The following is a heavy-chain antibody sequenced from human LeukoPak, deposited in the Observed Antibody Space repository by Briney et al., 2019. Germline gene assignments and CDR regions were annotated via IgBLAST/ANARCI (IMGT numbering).Heavy chain of an antibody. CDR3: ARGVYIAAAQYGY. J-gene: IGHJ4*02. Sequence: SETLSLTRAVSGGSLSSYYWSWIRQPPGKGLEGVGYIYYSGTTNYNPSLKSRVPISVDTSKKQSTLKLSSVNAADTAVYYCARGVYIAAAQYGYWGQGTLVTVSS. V-gene: IGHV4-59*01. D-gene: IGHD6-13*01. CDR1: GGSLSSYY. CDR2: IYYSGTT.